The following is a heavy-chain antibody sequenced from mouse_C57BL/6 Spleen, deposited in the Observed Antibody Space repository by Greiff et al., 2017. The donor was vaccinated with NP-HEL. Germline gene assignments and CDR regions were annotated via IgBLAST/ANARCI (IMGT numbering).Heavy chain of an antibody. V-gene: IGHV5-4*01. D-gene: IGHD1-1*01. Sequence: EVMLVESGGGLVKPGGSLKLSCAASGFTFSSYAMSWVRQTPEKRLEWVATISDGGSYTYYPDNVKGRFTISRDNAKNNLYLQMSHLKSEDTAMYYCARDGKSYGYFDYWGQGTTLTVSS. CDR3: ARDGKSYGYFDY. CDR2: ISDGGSYT. J-gene: IGHJ2*01. CDR1: GFTFSSYA.